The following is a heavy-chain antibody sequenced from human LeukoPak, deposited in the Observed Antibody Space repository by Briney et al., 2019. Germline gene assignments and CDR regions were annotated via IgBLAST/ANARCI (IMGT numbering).Heavy chain of an antibody. J-gene: IGHJ4*02. CDR3: ARRVYSSSSFDY. Sequence: KSGGSLRLSCAASGFTFSSYSMNWARQAPGTGLEWVSSISSSSSYIYYADSVKGRFTISRDNAKNSPYLQMNSLRAEDTAVYYCARRVYSSSSFDYWGQGTLVTVSS. CDR1: GFTFSSYS. D-gene: IGHD6-13*01. CDR2: ISSSSSYI. V-gene: IGHV3-21*01.